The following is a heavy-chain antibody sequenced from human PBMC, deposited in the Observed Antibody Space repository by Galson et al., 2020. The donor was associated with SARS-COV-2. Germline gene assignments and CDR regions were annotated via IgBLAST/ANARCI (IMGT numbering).Heavy chain of an antibody. CDR3: ARDGTAMVTNDFDI. J-gene: IGHJ3*02. V-gene: IGHV1-2*02. D-gene: IGHD5-18*01. Sequence: ASVKVSCKASGYTFTGYYMHWVRQAPGQGLEWMGWINPNSGGTNYAQKFQGRVTMTRDTSISIAYMELSRLRSDDTAVYYCARDGTAMVTNDFDIWGQGTMVTVSS. CDR2: INPNSGGT. CDR1: GYTFTGYY.